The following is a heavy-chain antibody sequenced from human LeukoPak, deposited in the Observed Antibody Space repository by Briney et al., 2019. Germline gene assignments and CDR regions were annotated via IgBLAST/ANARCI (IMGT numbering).Heavy chain of an antibody. CDR3: ARAADSGSYSGYYYYGMDV. CDR2: IYYSGST. V-gene: IGHV4-30-4*01. D-gene: IGHD1-26*01. J-gene: IGHJ6*02. Sequence: SETLSLTCTVSGGSISSGDYYWSWIRQPPGKGLEWIGYIYYSGSTYYNPSLKSRVTISVDTSKNQFSLKLSSVTAADTAVYYCARAADSGSYSGYYYYGMDVWAKGPRSPSP. CDR1: GGSISSGDYY.